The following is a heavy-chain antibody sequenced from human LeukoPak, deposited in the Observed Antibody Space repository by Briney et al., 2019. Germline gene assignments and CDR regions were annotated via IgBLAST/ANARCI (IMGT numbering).Heavy chain of an antibody. J-gene: IGHJ4*02. CDR3: TRLHSDY. Sequence: GGSLRLSCAGSGFTFRGSAMHWVRQASGKGLEWVGRIRSKASSYATAYAASVKGRFTISRDDSKNTAYLQMNSLKTEDTAVYYCTRLHSDYWGQGTLVTVSS. CDR2: IRSKASSYAT. V-gene: IGHV3-73*01. CDR1: GFTFRGSA.